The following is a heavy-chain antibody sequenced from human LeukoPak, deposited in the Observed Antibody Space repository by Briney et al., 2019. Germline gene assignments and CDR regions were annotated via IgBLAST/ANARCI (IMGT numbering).Heavy chain of an antibody. CDR3: SKDRGVFGVAYSLDY. V-gene: IGHV3-48*01. CDR1: GFTFSSYA. CDR2: ISSSSSTI. J-gene: IGHJ4*02. D-gene: IGHD3-3*01. Sequence: GGSLRLSCTASGFTFSSYAMSWVRQAPGKGLEWVSYISSSSSTIYYADSVKGRFTISRDLSKNTLFLQMNSLRPEDTAVYYCSKDRGVFGVAYSLDYWGQGTLVTVSS.